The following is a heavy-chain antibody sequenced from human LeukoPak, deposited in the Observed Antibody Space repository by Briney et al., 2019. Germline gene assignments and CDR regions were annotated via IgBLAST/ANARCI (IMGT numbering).Heavy chain of an antibody. CDR1: GFSFTTYG. V-gene: IGHV3-33*01. CDR2: TYGDGTSK. D-gene: IGHD3-22*01. Sequence: PGGSLRLSCATSGFSFTTYGVHWVRQAPGKGLEWVAVTYGDGTSKYYADSVKGRFTISKDNSKNTLYVQMNSLRAEDTAVYYCATGSGYYYGHWGQGTLVTVSS. CDR3: ATGSGYYYGH. J-gene: IGHJ4*02.